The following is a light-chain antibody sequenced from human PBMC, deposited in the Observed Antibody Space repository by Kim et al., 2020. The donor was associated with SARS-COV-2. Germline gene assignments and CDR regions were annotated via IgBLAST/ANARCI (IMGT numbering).Light chain of an antibody. CDR3: QQYGRSPFT. CDR1: QGVSDS. Sequence: LAPGERATLYCGASQGVSDSLAWYQQKPGLAPRLFIYDASTRAAGITDRFSGSGSGTDFTLTISGLEPEDSAVYYCQQYGRSPFTFGGGTKVDIK. CDR2: DAS. V-gene: IGKV3D-20*01. J-gene: IGKJ4*01.